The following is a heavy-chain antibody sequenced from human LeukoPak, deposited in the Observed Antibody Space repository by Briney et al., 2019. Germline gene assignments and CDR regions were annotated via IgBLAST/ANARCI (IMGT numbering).Heavy chain of an antibody. V-gene: IGHV3-66*01. CDR3: ARACSGGTCYLTAFDI. Sequence: GGSLRLSCAASGFTVSNNYMSWDRQAPGKGLEWVSVIYSSGGTYYADSGQGRFTISRDNSKNTLYLQMNSLRAEDTAVYYCARACSGGTCYLTAFDIWGQGTMVTVSS. CDR2: IYSSGGT. J-gene: IGHJ3*02. CDR1: GFTVSNNY. D-gene: IGHD2-15*01.